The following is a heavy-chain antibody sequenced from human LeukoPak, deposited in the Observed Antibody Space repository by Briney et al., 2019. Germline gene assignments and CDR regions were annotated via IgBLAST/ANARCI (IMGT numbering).Heavy chain of an antibody. D-gene: IGHD5-24*01. Sequence: GGSLRLSCVASGFTFSNYAMGWVRQAPGKRPEWVSSLTDSGGTTYYVDSVKGRFAISRDNSKDTLYLHMNSLRAEDTAVYYCAKKRDAFDIWGQGTVVTVSS. CDR1: GFTFSNYA. J-gene: IGHJ3*02. V-gene: IGHV3-23*01. CDR2: LTDSGGTT. CDR3: AKKRDAFDI.